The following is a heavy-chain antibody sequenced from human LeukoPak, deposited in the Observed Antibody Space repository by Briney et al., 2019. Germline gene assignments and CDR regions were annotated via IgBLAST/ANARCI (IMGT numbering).Heavy chain of an antibody. CDR2: IYHSGST. J-gene: IGHJ4*02. CDR3: ARGGDWLFDY. D-gene: IGHD2-21*02. Sequence: ETSQTLSLTCAVSGGSISSGGYSWSWIRQPPGKGLEWIGYIYHSGSTYYNPSLKSRVTISVDRSKNQFSLKLSSVTAADTAVYYCARGGDWLFDYWGQGILVTVSS. V-gene: IGHV4-30-2*01. CDR1: GGSISSGGYS.